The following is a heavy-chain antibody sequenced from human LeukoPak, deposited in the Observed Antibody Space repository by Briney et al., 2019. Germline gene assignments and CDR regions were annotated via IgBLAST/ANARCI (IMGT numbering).Heavy chain of an antibody. Sequence: GGSLRLSCAASGFTFSSYSMNWVRQAPGKGLEWVSSISSSSSYIYYADSVKGRFTISRDNAKNSLYLQMNSLRAEDTAVYYCARPAGTTGAFDIWGQGTMVTVSS. D-gene: IGHD1-1*01. CDR1: GFTFSSYS. V-gene: IGHV3-21*01. CDR3: ARPAGTTGAFDI. CDR2: ISSSSSYI. J-gene: IGHJ3*02.